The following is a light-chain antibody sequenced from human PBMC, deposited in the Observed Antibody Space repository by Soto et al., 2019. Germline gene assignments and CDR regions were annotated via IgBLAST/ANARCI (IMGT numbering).Light chain of an antibody. CDR1: QSISNR. V-gene: IGKV1-5*01. CDR3: QQYETYSAT. CDR2: DAS. Sequence: DIQMTQSPSSLSASVGDRVTITCRASQSISNRLAWYQQKPGKAPKVLIYDASALPRGVPPRFSGSGSGTEFTLTISSLQPDDFATYYCQQYETYSATFGQGNKVDIK. J-gene: IGKJ1*01.